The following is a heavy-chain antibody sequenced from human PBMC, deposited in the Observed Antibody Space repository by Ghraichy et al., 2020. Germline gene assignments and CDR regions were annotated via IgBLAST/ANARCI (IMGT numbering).Heavy chain of an antibody. Sequence: GGSLRLSCAASGFTFSSYSMNWVRQAPGKGLEWVSSISSSSSYIYYADSVKGRFTISRDNAKNSLYLQMNSLRAEDTAVYYCARDAAVDTAIDYYYYGMDVWGQGTTVTVSS. CDR3: ARDAAVDTAIDYYYYGMDV. J-gene: IGHJ6*02. D-gene: IGHD5-18*01. CDR1: GFTFSSYS. V-gene: IGHV3-21*01. CDR2: ISSSSSYI.